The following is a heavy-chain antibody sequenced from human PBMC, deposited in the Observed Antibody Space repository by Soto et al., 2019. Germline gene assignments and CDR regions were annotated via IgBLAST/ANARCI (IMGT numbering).Heavy chain of an antibody. CDR1: GFTFSSYA. V-gene: IGHV3-23*01. Sequence: EVQLLESGGGLVQPGGSLRLSCAASGFTFSSYAMSWVRQAPGKGLEWVSAISGSGGSTYYADSVKGRFTISRDNSKNTLYLQMNSLRAEDTAVYYWAKDLKGYCSGGSCCSLDYWGQGTLVTVSS. CDR3: AKDLKGYCSGGSCCSLDY. D-gene: IGHD2-15*01. CDR2: ISGSGGST. J-gene: IGHJ4*02.